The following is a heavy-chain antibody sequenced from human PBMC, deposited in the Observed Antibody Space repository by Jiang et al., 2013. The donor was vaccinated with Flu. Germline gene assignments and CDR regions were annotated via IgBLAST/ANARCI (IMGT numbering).Heavy chain of an antibody. V-gene: IGHV3-30*04. CDR3: ARDRWNVVVPAGNNWFDP. Sequence: QLLESGEAGPAWRSLRLSCAASGFFLSSFALHWVRQAPGKGLEWVAVISYDGTIEDYADSVKGRFTISRDNSKNTLYLQMNSLRVEDTAVYFCARDRWNVVVPAGNNWFDPWGQGTLVTVSS. J-gene: IGHJ5*02. CDR2: ISYDGTIE. CDR1: GFFLSSFA. D-gene: IGHD2-2*01.